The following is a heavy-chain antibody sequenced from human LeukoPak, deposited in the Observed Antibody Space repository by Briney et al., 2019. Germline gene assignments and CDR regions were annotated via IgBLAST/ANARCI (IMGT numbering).Heavy chain of an antibody. CDR1: GFTFSSYG. Sequence: GGSLRLSCAASGFTFSSYGMSWVRQAPGKGLEWVSSITGTGGRTYFADSVQGRFTISRDNSKNTVYLQMNSLRAEDTAVYYCATYCSGVACYRYFQHWGQGTLVTVSS. D-gene: IGHD2-15*01. CDR2: ITGTGGRT. CDR3: ATYCSGVACYRYFQH. V-gene: IGHV3-23*01. J-gene: IGHJ1*01.